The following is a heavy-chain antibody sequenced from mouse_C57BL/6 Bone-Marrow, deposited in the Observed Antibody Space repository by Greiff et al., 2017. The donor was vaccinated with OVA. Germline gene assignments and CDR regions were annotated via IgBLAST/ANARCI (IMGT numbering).Heavy chain of an antibody. D-gene: IGHD1-1*01. V-gene: IGHV7-1*01. CDR3: ARDEDYGSSYVWFAY. J-gene: IGHJ3*01. CDR1: GFTFSDFY. Sequence: EVKLMESGGGLVQSGRSLRLSCATSGFTFSDFYMEWVRQAPGKGLEWIAASRNKANDYTTEYSASVKGRFIVSRDTSQSILYLQMNALRAEDTAIYYCARDEDYGSSYVWFAYWGQGTLVTVSA. CDR2: SRNKANDYTT.